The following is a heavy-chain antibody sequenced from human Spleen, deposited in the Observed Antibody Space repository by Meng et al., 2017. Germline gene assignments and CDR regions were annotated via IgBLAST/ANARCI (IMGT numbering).Heavy chain of an antibody. Sequence: GESLKISCAASGFTFSSYGMHWVRQAPGKGLEWVAVIWYDGNEKRYVDSVKGRFTISRDNSKTTLYLQMNSLRAEDTAVYYCSAGSAFEVWGQGTVVTVSS. D-gene: IGHD3-10*01. V-gene: IGHV3-30*02. J-gene: IGHJ3*01. CDR2: IWYDGNEK. CDR1: GFTFSSYG. CDR3: SAGSAFEV.